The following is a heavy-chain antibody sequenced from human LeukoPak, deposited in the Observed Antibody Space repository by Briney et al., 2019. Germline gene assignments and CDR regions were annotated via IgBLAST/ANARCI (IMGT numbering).Heavy chain of an antibody. J-gene: IGHJ3*02. CDR2: ISAYNGNT. Sequence: ASVKVSCKASGYTFTSYGMSWVRQAPGQGLEWMGWISAYNGNTNYAQKLQGRVTMTTDTSTSTAYMELRSLRADDTAVYYCARAHKSYRNAFDIWGQGTMVTVSS. D-gene: IGHD1-26*01. V-gene: IGHV1-18*01. CDR3: ARAHKSYRNAFDI. CDR1: GYTFTSYG.